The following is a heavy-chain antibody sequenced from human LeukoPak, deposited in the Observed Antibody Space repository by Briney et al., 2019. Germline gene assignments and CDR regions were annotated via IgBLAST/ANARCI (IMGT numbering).Heavy chain of an antibody. D-gene: IGHD1-1*01. CDR2: ISSNGGST. J-gene: IGHJ4*02. CDR3: ARGSQLERRSYYFDY. Sequence: GGSLRLSCAASGFTFSTYAMHWVRQAPGKGLEYVSAISSNGGSTYYANSVKGRFTISRDNSKNTLYLQMGSLRAEDMAVYYCARGSQLERRSYYFDYWGQGTLVTVSS. CDR1: GFTFSTYA. V-gene: IGHV3-64*01.